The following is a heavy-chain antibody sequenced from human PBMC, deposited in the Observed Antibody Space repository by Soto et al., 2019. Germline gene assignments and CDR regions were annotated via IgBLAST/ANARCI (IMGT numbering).Heavy chain of an antibody. CDR3: ARASPMWFGEPPDHYYGMDV. V-gene: IGHV3-13*04. J-gene: IGHJ6*02. Sequence: GGSLRLSCAASGFTFSSYDMHWVRQATGKGLEWVSAIGTAGDTYYPGSVKGRFTISRENAKNSLYLQMNSLRAGDTAVYYCARASPMWFGEPPDHYYGMDVWGQGTTVTVSS. CDR2: IGTAGDT. CDR1: GFTFSSYD. D-gene: IGHD3-10*01.